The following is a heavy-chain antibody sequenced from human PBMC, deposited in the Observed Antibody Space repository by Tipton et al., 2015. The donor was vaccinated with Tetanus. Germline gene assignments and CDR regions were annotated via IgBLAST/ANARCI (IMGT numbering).Heavy chain of an antibody. CDR2: IYHSGSP. V-gene: IGHV4-30-2*01. J-gene: IGHJ6*02. CDR3: ARTPDYCYGMEV. Sequence: LRLSCAVSGGSITSGAYLWGWIRQPPGKGLEWIGYIYHSGSPYYNPSLKSRVTLSVDTSKNQVSLRLNSVTAADTAVYFCARTPDYCYGMEVWGQGTTVTVSS. CDR1: GGSITSGAYL.